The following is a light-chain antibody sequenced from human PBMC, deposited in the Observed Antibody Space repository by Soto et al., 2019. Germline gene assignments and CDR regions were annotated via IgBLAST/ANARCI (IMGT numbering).Light chain of an antibody. J-gene: IGKJ1*01. Sequence: EIMLTQSPGTLSLSPGERATLSFRASQTVGVRLAWYQHKPGQAPRLLIYEASNRAAGVPGRFSGSGSGTDFTLTITRLQPEDFAFYYCHQRQRWPRTFGQGTKVDIK. CDR1: QTVGVR. V-gene: IGKV3-11*01. CDR2: EAS. CDR3: HQRQRWPRT.